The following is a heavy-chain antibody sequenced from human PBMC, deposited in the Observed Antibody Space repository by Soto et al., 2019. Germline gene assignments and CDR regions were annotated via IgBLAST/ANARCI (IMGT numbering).Heavy chain of an antibody. D-gene: IGHD3-16*01. CDR3: VRYWYGLGRN. CDR1: GFSVSDNY. Sequence: EMQLVESGGGLIQPGGSLRLSCAVFGFSVSDNYLSWVRQAPGKGLEWVSTIYSGGSTYYGDSVKGRFTISRDNSKNTIYLQMNNLGGEDTAVYCVRYWYGLGRNWGQGTPVTVSS. CDR2: IYSGGST. V-gene: IGHV3-53*01. J-gene: IGHJ4*02.